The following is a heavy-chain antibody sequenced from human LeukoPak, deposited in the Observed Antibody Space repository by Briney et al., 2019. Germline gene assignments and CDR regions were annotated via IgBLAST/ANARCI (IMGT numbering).Heavy chain of an antibody. D-gene: IGHD3-10*01. CDR2: ISGSGGST. Sequence: GGSLRLSCAASGFTFSSYAMSWVRQAPGKGLEWVSAISGSGGSTYYADSVKGRFTISRDNSKNTLYLQMNSLRAEDTAVYYCAKAMSYYGSGSADAFDIWGQGTMVTVSS. CDR1: GFTFSSYA. J-gene: IGHJ3*02. V-gene: IGHV3-23*01. CDR3: AKAMSYYGSGSADAFDI.